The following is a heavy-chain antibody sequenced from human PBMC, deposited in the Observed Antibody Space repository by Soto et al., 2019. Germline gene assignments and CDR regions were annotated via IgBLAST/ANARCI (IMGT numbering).Heavy chain of an antibody. CDR3: ARGGELDP. V-gene: IGHV1-18*01. CDR2: ISAYNGNT. J-gene: IGHJ5*02. Sequence: ALVKSSCRASGYTFTSPGISWVRQAPGQGLEGMGWISAYNGNTNYAQKLRGRVTMTTDTSTSTAYMELRSLRSDDTAVYYCARGGELDPWGQGTLVSVCS. D-gene: IGHD2-21*01. CDR1: GYTFTSPG.